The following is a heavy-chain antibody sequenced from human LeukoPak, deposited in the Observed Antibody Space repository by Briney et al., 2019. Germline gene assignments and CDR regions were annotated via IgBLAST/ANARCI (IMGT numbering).Heavy chain of an antibody. CDR2: INPNSGGT. Sequence: ASVKVSCKASGYTFTGYYMHWVRQAPGQGLEWMGSINPNSGGTNYAQKFQGRVTMTRDTSISTAYMELSRLRSDDTAVYYCASRSPYYYYGMDVWGQGTTVTVSS. J-gene: IGHJ6*02. D-gene: IGHD2-15*01. CDR1: GYTFTGYY. V-gene: IGHV1-2*02. CDR3: ASRSPYYYYGMDV.